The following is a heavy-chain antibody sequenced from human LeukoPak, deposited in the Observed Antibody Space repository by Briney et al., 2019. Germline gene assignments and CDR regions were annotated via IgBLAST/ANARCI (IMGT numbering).Heavy chain of an antibody. CDR2: IYYSGST. CDR3: ARVKGVLGDYDILTGRYYFDY. V-gene: IGHV4-59*01. J-gene: IGHJ4*02. CDR1: GVSISSYY. D-gene: IGHD3-9*01. Sequence: SETLSLTCTVSGVSISSYYWSWIRQPPGKGLEWIGYIYYSGSTNYNPSLKSRVTISVDTSKNQFSLKLSSVPAADAAVYYCARVKGVLGDYDILTGRYYFDYWGQGTLVTVSS.